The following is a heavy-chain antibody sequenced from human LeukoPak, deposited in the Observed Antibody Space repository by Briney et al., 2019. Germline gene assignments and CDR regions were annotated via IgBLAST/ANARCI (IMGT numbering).Heavy chain of an antibody. V-gene: IGHV3-23*01. J-gene: IGHJ1*01. CDR1: GFTFSSYA. CDR3: AKTGYSSGWWGDFQH. Sequence: GESLRLSCAASGFTFSSYAMSWVRQAPGKGLEWVSAISGSGGSTYYADSVKGRFTISRDNSKNTPYLQMNSLRAEDTAVYYCAKTGYSSGWWGDFQHWGQGTLVTVSS. CDR2: ISGSGGST. D-gene: IGHD6-19*01.